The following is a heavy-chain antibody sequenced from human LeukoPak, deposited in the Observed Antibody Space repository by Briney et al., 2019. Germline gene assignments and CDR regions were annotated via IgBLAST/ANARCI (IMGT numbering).Heavy chain of an antibody. D-gene: IGHD6-19*01. V-gene: IGHV3-23*01. CDR3: ARQGYYSGWYGGFDY. CDR1: GFTFSSHG. J-gene: IGHJ4*02. Sequence: PGGSLRLSCVASGFTFSSHGMNWVRQAPGKGLEWVSGITSGTRTYYADSVKGRFAISRDNSKNTMYLQMNSLRAEDTAVYYCARQGYYSGWYGGFDYWGQGTLVTVSS. CDR2: ITSGTRT.